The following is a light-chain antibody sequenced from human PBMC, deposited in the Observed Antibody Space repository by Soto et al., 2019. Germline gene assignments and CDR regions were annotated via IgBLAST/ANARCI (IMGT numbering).Light chain of an antibody. CDR1: QNIRYF. Sequence: DIQMTQSPSTLSASVGDRVTITCRASQNIRYFLAWYQQKSGKAPKILIWNASTLESGVPSKFSGSGSGTEFTLTISSLQPDDFATYYCHQYNGYSSWSFGQGTKVEIK. V-gene: IGKV1-5*01. CDR2: NAS. CDR3: HQYNGYSSWS. J-gene: IGKJ1*01.